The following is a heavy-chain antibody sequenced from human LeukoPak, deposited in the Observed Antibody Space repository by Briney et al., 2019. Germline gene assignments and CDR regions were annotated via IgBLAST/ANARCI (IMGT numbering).Heavy chain of an antibody. CDR2: LNGGGSTT. CDR3: ARVSGLTPRY. CDR1: GFTLSDYN. J-gene: IGHJ4*02. D-gene: IGHD3-10*01. V-gene: IGHV3-11*04. Sequence: GGSLRLSCAASGFTLSDYNMNWIRQAPGKGLEWVAYLNGGGSTTYYADSVKGRFTVSRDRGENSLFLQMNSLRVEDTAIYYCARVSGLTPRYWGRGTLVTVSS.